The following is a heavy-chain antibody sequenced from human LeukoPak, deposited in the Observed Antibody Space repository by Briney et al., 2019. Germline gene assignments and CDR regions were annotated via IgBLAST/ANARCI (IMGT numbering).Heavy chain of an antibody. CDR3: ARDGHRMYYYGGSDYHFDY. V-gene: IGHV1-18*01. CDR2: ISPNNGNT. Sequence: GASVKVSCKSFGYTFTSYGISWVRQAPGQGLEWMGWISPNNGNTNYAQKLQGRVTMTTDTSTSTAYMELRSLRSDDTALYYCARDGHRMYYYGGSDYHFDYWGQGTLVTVSS. J-gene: IGHJ4*02. D-gene: IGHD3-22*01. CDR1: GYTFTSYG.